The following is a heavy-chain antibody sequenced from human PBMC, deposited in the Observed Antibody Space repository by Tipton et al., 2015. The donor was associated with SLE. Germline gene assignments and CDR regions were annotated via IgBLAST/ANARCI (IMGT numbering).Heavy chain of an antibody. V-gene: IGHV4-38-2*01. CDR1: GYSISSGYY. J-gene: IGHJ4*02. CDR2: IYHSGST. CDR3: ARHGEHGDY. D-gene: IGHD1/OR15-1a*01. Sequence: TLSLTCAVSGYSISSGYYWGWIQQPPGKGLEWIGSIYHSGSTYYNPSLKSRVTISVDTSKNQFSLKLSSVTAADTAVYYCARHGEHGDYWGQGTLVTVSS.